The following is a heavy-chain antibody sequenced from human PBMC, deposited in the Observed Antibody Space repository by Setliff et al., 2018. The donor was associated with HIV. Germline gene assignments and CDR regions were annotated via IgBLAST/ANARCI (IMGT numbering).Heavy chain of an antibody. CDR3: AREEDSSYDLDY. Sequence: ASVKVSCKASGCTFTSYVMHWVRQAPGQGLEWMGWISAYNGNTNYAQKFQGRVTMTRDTSISTAYMELSTLTSDDTAVYYCAREEDSSYDLDYWGQGTLVTVSS. J-gene: IGHJ4*02. D-gene: IGHD5-12*01. CDR1: GCTFTSYV. V-gene: IGHV1-2*02. CDR2: ISAYNGNT.